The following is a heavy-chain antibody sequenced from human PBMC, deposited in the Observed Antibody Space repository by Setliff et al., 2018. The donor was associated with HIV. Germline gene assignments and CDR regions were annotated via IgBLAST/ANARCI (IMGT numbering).Heavy chain of an antibody. CDR2: INPSSGGT. CDR3: ARVPSRYCSSTTCPFFFDQ. J-gene: IGHJ4*02. D-gene: IGHD2-2*01. Sequence: ASVKVSCKASGYTFSDHHIHWVRQAPGQGLEWMGWINPSSGGTKFAQKFQGRVTMTRDTSINTAYMEMSRLRSDDTAVYYCARVPSRYCSSTTCPFFFDQWGQGTLVTVSS. V-gene: IGHV1-2*02. CDR1: GYTFSDHH.